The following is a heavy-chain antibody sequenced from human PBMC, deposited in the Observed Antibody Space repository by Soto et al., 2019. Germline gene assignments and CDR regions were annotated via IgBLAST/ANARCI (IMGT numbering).Heavy chain of an antibody. CDR1: GFTFSSYG. CDR2: ISYDGSNK. V-gene: IGHV3-30*18. CDR3: AKDVFTFGGVYGMDV. Sequence: QVQLVESGGGVVQPGRSLRLSCAASGFTFSSYGMHWVPQAPGKGLEWVAVISYDGSNKYYADSVKGRFTISRDNSKNTLYLQMNSLRAEDTAVYYCAKDVFTFGGVYGMDVWGQGTTVTVSS. J-gene: IGHJ6*02. D-gene: IGHD3-16*01.